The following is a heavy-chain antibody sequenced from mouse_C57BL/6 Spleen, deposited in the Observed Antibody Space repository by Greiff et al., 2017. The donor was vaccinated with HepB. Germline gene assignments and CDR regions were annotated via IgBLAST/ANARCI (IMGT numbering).Heavy chain of an antibody. V-gene: IGHV1-80*01. CDR1: GYAFSSYW. D-gene: IGHD2-4*01. J-gene: IGHJ3*01. CDR3: AKPNDYDKGFAY. Sequence: VQVVESGAELVKPGASVKISCKASGYAFSSYWMNWVKQRPGKGLEWIGQIYPGDGDTNYNGKFKGKATLTADKSSSTAYMQLSSLTSEDSAVYFCAKPNDYDKGFAYWGQGTLVTVSA. CDR2: IYPGDGDT.